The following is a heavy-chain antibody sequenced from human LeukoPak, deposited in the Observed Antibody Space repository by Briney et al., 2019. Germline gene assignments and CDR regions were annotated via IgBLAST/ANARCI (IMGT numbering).Heavy chain of an antibody. V-gene: IGHV3-23*01. J-gene: IGHJ4*02. D-gene: IGHD5-12*01. CDR2: ISGSGGNT. CDR3: ARDIVAKPDY. Sequence: GGSLRLSCAASGFTFSNYAMSWVRQAPGKGLEWVSLISGSGGNTYYADSVKGRFTISRDKSKNTLFLQMNSLRAEDTALYYCARDIVAKPDYWDQGTLVTVSS. CDR1: GFTFSNYA.